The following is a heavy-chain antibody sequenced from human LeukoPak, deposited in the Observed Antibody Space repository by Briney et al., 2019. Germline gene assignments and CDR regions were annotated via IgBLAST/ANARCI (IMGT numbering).Heavy chain of an antibody. CDR2: INHSGST. Sequence: SETLSLTCAVYGGSFSGYYWSWIRQPPGKGLEWIGEINHSGSTNYNPSLKSRVTISVDTSKNQFSLKLSSVTAADTAVYYCARQRRGSGRYRFRSDPYYFDYWGQGTLVTVSS. CDR1: GGSFSGYY. J-gene: IGHJ4*02. V-gene: IGHV4-34*01. CDR3: ARQRRGSGRYRFRSDPYYFDY. D-gene: IGHD6-19*01.